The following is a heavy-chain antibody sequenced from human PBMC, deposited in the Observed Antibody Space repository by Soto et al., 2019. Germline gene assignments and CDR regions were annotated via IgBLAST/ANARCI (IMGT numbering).Heavy chain of an antibody. D-gene: IGHD2-15*01. J-gene: IGHJ5*02. Sequence: EVQLVESGGGLVQPGGSLRLSCAASGFTFSSYWMHWVRQAPGKGLVWVPRINSDGSSTSYADSVKGRFTISRDNAKNTLYLQMNSLRAEDTAVYYCARSIAAGVNWFDPWGQGTLVTVSS. CDR1: GFTFSSYW. CDR3: ARSIAAGVNWFDP. V-gene: IGHV3-74*01. CDR2: INSDGSST.